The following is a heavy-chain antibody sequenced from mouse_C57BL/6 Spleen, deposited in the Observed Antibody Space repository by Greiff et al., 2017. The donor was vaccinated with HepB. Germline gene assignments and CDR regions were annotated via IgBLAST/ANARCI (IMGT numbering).Heavy chain of an antibody. Sequence: VHVKQSGPELVKPGASVKISCKASGYSFTDYNMNWVKQSNGKSLEWIGVINPNYGTTSYNQKFKGKATLTVDQSSSTAYMQLNSLTSEDSAVYYCASYDGYYEAMDYWGQGTSVTVSS. CDR3: ASYDGYYEAMDY. CDR2: INPNYGTT. V-gene: IGHV1-39*01. J-gene: IGHJ4*01. CDR1: GYSFTDYN. D-gene: IGHD2-3*01.